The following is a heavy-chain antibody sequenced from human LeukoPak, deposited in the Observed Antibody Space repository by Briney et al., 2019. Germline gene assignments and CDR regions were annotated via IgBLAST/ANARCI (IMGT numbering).Heavy chain of an antibody. Sequence: ASVKVSCKASGYTFTSHYMQWVRLAPGQGLEWMGIINPSGGGTRYEQKFQGRVTMTRDTSTSTVYMELGSLRSEDTAVYYCAREGSGSLPHLDHWGQGTLVTVSS. V-gene: IGHV1-46*01. CDR1: GYTFTSHY. CDR2: INPSGGGT. CDR3: AREGSGSLPHLDH. J-gene: IGHJ4*02. D-gene: IGHD3-10*01.